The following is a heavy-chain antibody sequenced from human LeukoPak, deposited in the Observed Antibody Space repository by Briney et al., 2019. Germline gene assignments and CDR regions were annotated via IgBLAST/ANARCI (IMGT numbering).Heavy chain of an antibody. CDR3: ARVVVVPAQYMHV. CDR1: GYSISSGYY. Sequence: SETLSLTCAVSGYSISSGYYWGWIRQPPGKGLEWIGSIYHSGSTYYNPSLKSRVTISVDTSKNQFSLKLSSVTAADTAVYYCARVVVVPAQYMHVWGKGTTVTVSS. CDR2: IYHSGST. V-gene: IGHV4-38-2*01. D-gene: IGHD2-2*01. J-gene: IGHJ6*03.